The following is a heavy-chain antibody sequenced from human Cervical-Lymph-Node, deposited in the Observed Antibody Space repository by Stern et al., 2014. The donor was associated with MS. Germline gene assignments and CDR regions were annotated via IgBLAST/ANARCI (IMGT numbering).Heavy chain of an antibody. V-gene: IGHV4-39*01. J-gene: IGHJ5*02. CDR3: ARWAYSSGWYNWFDP. CDR1: GGSISSSSYY. CDR2: IYYSGST. D-gene: IGHD3-22*01. Sequence: QVQLQESGPGLVKPSETLSLTCTVSGGSISSSSYYWGWIRQPPGQGLEWIGSIYYSGSTYSHPSLQSRVTISVDTYKNPFSLKLRSVTAADTAVYYCARWAYSSGWYNWFDPWGQGTLVTVSS.